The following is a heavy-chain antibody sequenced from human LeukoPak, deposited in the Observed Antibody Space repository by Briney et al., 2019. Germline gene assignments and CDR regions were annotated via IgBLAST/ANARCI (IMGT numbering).Heavy chain of an antibody. J-gene: IGHJ4*02. Sequence: SETLSLTCTVSGGSISSSDYYWGWIRQPPGKGLGWIGCIYYSGSTYYNPSLKSRVTISVDTSKNQFSLKLSSVTAADTAVYYCARTGDYGPYFDYWGQGTLVTVSS. CDR2: IYYSGST. CDR1: GGSISSSDYY. D-gene: IGHD4-17*01. V-gene: IGHV4-39*07. CDR3: ARTGDYGPYFDY.